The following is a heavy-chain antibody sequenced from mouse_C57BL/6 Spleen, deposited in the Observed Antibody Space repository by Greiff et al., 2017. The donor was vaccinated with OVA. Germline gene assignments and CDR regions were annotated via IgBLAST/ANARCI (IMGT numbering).Heavy chain of an antibody. Sequence: QVQLQQSGAELVRPGTSVKVSCKASGYAFTNYLIEWVKQRPGQGLEWIGVINPGSGGTNYNEKFKGKATLTADKSSSTAYMQLSSLTSEDSAVYFCASRWNHGYFDYWGQGTTLTVSS. CDR2: INPGSGGT. V-gene: IGHV1-54*01. D-gene: IGHD2-3*01. CDR1: GYAFTNYL. J-gene: IGHJ2*01. CDR3: ASRWNHGYFDY.